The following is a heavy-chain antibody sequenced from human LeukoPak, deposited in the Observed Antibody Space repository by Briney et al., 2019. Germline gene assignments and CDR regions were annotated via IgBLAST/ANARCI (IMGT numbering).Heavy chain of an antibody. CDR1: GFIFSDYW. J-gene: IGHJ4*02. Sequence: WGSLRLSCAASGFIFSDYWMTWVRQAPGKGLEWVANIKQDGSEKDYVDSVKGRFTISRDNAKNSLYLQMDSLRVEDTAVYYCARKGGYSSGYYYWGQGTLVTVSS. D-gene: IGHD3-22*01. V-gene: IGHV3-7*01. CDR2: IKQDGSEK. CDR3: ARKGGYSSGYYY.